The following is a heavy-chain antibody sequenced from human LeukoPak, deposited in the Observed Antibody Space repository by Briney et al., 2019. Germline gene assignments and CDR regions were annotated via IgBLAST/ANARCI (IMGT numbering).Heavy chain of an antibody. J-gene: IGHJ4*02. CDR1: GFTFSSYA. CDR2: ISGGGGST. CDR3: ARDTGAYYDSGGLDY. V-gene: IGHV3-23*01. Sequence: GGSLRLSCAASGFTFSSYAMSWVRQAPGKGLEWVSAISGGGGSTYYAVSVKGRFTISRDNSKNTLYLQMNSLRAEDTAVYYCARDTGAYYDSGGLDYWGQGTLVTVSS. D-gene: IGHD3-22*01.